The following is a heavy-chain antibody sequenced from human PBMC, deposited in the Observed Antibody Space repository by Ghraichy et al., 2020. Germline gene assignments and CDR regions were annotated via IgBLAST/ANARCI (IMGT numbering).Heavy chain of an antibody. D-gene: IGHD5-12*01. V-gene: IGHV3-21*01. CDR3: AREGYSGYDEDAFDI. CDR2: ISSSSSYI. J-gene: IGHJ3*02. Sequence: GGSLRLSCAASGFTFSSYSMNWVRQAPGKGLEWVSSISSSSSYIYYADSVKGRFTISRDNAKNSLYLQMNSLRAEDTAVYYCAREGYSGYDEDAFDIWGQGTMVTVSS. CDR1: GFTFSSYS.